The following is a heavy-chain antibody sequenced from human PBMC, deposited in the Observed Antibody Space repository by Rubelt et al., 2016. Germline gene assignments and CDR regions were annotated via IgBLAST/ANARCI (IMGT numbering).Heavy chain of an antibody. V-gene: IGHV1-18*01. CDR2: ISAYNGNT. CDR3: ARDLPPFRRYNWNFPLDY. CDR1: GYTFTSYG. Sequence: QVQLVQSGAEVTKPGASVKVSCKASGYTFTSYGISWVRQAPGQGLEWMGWISAYNGNTNYAQKRQGRVTMTTEPSTSTAYMELRSLRADDTAVYYCARDLPPFRRYNWNFPLDYWGQGTLVTVSS. J-gene: IGHJ4*02. D-gene: IGHD1-7*01.